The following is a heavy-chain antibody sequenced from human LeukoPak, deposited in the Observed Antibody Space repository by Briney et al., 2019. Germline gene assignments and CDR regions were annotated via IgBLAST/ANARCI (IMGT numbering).Heavy chain of an antibody. Sequence: PAASVKVSCKVSGYTLTELSMHGVRQAPGKGLEGMGGFDPEDGETIYAQKFQGRVTMTEDTSTDTAYMELSSLRSEDTAVYYCATDSGGSYGDWGQGTLVTVSS. D-gene: IGHD1-26*01. CDR2: FDPEDGET. J-gene: IGHJ4*02. CDR1: GYTLTELS. V-gene: IGHV1-24*01. CDR3: ATDSGGSYGD.